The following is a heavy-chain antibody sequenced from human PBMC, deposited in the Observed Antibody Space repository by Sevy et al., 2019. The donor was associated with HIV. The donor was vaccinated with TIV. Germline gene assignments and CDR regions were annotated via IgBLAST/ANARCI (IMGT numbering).Heavy chain of an antibody. CDR1: GFTFNTHA. D-gene: IGHD6-19*01. J-gene: IGHJ4*02. V-gene: IGHV3-30*14. Sequence: GGSLRLSCAASGFTFNTHAMHWVRQAPGKGLEWVALISYDGLIKYYGESVKGRFTISRDDTRNTLFLQMNSRRHDATAMYYCAREAGYTTGWSPGNYWGQGTLVTVSS. CDR3: AREAGYTTGWSPGNY. CDR2: ISYDGLIK.